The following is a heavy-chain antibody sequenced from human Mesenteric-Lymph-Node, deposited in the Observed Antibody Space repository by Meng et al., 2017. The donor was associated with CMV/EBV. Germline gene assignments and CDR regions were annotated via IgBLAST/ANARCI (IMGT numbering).Heavy chain of an antibody. Sequence: GGSLRLSCAASGFTLSNNEVNWVRQAPGKGLEWVSHISRSGSDIYYADSVKGRFTISRDNAKNSLYLQMNSLRAEDTAVYYCARPFRGYWGQGTLVTVSS. CDR1: GFTLSNNE. V-gene: IGHV3-48*03. CDR2: ISRSGSDI. CDR3: ARPFRGY. J-gene: IGHJ4*02.